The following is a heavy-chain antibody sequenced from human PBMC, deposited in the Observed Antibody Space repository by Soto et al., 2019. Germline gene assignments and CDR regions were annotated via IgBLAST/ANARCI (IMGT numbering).Heavy chain of an antibody. CDR1: GGSISSTNW. J-gene: IGHJ5*02. CDR3: ATLPPRIVVTLLPIPT. V-gene: IGHV4-4*02. CDR2: IYHIGSP. Sequence: QVQLRESGPGVVKTSGTLSLTCVVSGGSISSTNWWTWVRQTPGKGLEWIGEIYHIGSPTYSPSPRGRATISVDKSNNQCSLRLGSVTAADTAVYYCATLPPRIVVTLLPIPTWGQGILVTVSS. D-gene: IGHD2-21*01.